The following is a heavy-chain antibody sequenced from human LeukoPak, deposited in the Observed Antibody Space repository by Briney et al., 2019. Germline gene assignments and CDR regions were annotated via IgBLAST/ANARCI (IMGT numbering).Heavy chain of an antibody. V-gene: IGHV3-23*01. CDR2: ISGSGGST. CDR1: GFTFRSYG. J-gene: IGHJ3*02. Sequence: GGSLRLSCAASGFTFRSYGMSWVRQAPGKGLEWVSAISGSGGSTYYADSVKGRFTVSRDNTKNSLYLQMNSLRAEDTAVYYCAKIPPQAFDIWGQGTMVTVSS. CDR3: AKIPPQAFDI.